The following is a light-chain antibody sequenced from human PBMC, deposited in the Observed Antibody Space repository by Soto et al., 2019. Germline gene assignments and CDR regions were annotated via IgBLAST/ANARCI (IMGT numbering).Light chain of an antibody. CDR3: SSFAGSPVV. CDR2: EVS. J-gene: IGLJ2*01. V-gene: IGLV2-8*01. CDR1: SSDVGGYKF. Sequence: QSVLTQPASVSGSPGQSITISCTGTSSDVGGYKFVSWYQQHPGKAPKLMIYEVSKRPSGVPDRFSGSRSGNTASLTVSGLQAEDEADYYCSSFAGSPVVFGGGTKLTVL.